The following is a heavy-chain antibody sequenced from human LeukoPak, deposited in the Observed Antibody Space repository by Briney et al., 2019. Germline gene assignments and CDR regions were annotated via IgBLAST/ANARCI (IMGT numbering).Heavy chain of an antibody. V-gene: IGHV1-18*01. D-gene: IGHD3-22*01. CDR1: RYPSSSYS. CDR2: ISAYNGDT. J-gene: IGHJ4*02. Sequence: ASLKVSCKPSRYPSSSYSISWVPHAPGQGLWWMGWISAYNGDTNYTQNLQGRVTMTTDKSTSTAYMELRRLRSDDTAVYYCARVPVHYYDSSGYWRYWGRGTLVTVSS. CDR3: ARVPVHYYDSSGYWRY.